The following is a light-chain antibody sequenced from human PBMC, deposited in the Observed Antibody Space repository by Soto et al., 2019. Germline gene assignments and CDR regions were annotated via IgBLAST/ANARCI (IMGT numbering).Light chain of an antibody. CDR1: QSVSSSY. CDR3: QQYGSSPLIT. J-gene: IGKJ5*01. CDR2: GAS. V-gene: IGKV3-20*01. Sequence: EIVLTQSPGTLSLSPGERATLSCRASQSVSSSYLAWYQQKPGQAPRLRIYGASSRATGIPDRFSGSGSGTAFTLTISTLEPEDFAVYCCQQYGSSPLITFGQGTRLEIK.